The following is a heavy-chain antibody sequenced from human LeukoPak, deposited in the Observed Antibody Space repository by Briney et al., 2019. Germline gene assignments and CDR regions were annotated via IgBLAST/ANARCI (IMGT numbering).Heavy chain of an antibody. CDR2: IYYSGST. CDR3: ARDGFTMIRGALWALDI. CDR1: GDSITSYY. D-gene: IGHD3-10*01. V-gene: IGHV4-59*01. Sequence: SETLSLTCTVSGDSITSYYWSWIRQPPGKGLEWIGYIYYSGSTNYNPSLKSRVTISLDTSKNQFSLNLSSVTAADTAMYYCARDGFTMIRGALWALDIWGQGTMVTASS. J-gene: IGHJ3*02.